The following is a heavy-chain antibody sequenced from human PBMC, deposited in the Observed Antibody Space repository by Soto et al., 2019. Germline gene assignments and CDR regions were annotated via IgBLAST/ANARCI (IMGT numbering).Heavy chain of an antibody. Sequence: GASVKVSCKASGGTFSSYAISWVRQAPGQGLEWMGGIIPFFGTANYAQKFQGRVTITADESTSTAYMELSSLRSEDTAVYYCARFKFDTLSIAVAGSPDTYYYYGMDVWGQGTTVTVSS. CDR2: IIPFFGTA. CDR1: GGTFSSYA. V-gene: IGHV1-69*13. CDR3: ARFKFDTLSIAVAGSPDTYYYYGMDV. D-gene: IGHD6-19*01. J-gene: IGHJ6*02.